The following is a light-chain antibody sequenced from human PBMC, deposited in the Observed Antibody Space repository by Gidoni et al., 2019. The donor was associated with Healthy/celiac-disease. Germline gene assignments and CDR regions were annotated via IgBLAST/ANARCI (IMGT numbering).Light chain of an antibody. CDR2: WAS. J-gene: IGKJ4*02. CDR3: QQYYSIALT. CDR1: QRVLYSAHNKNY. V-gene: IGKV4-1*01. Sequence: DIVMTQSPDSLAVSLGERATINCKSSQRVLYSAHNKNYLAWYQQEPGPPPKLLLYWASPREPGVPDRVSGSGSGTDFTLTISSLQAEDVAVYYCQQYYSIALTFXGXTKVEIK.